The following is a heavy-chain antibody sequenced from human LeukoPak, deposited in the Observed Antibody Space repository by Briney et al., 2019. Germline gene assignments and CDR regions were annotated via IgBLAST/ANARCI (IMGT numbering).Heavy chain of an antibody. V-gene: IGHV3-30*02. CDR2: IRYDGTNK. Sequence: PGGSLRLSCAASGFTFSSYGMHWVRQAPGKGLEWVAFIRYDGTNKCYADSVKGRFTISRDNSKNTLYLQMNSLRAEDTAVYCCANILGASYSGFDYGDYWGQGTLVTVSS. J-gene: IGHJ4*02. CDR1: GFTFSSYG. CDR3: ANILGASYSGFDYGDY. D-gene: IGHD5-12*01.